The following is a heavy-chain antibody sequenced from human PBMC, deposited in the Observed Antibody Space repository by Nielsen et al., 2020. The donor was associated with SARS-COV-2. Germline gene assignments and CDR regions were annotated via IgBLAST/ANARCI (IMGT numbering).Heavy chain of an antibody. CDR3: ARLRSFGDYVYYFDY. V-gene: IGHV2-70*11. J-gene: IGHJ4*02. CDR2: IDWDDDK. CDR1: GFSLSTSGMC. D-gene: IGHD4-17*01. Sequence: SGPTLVQPTQTLTLTCTFSGFSLSTSGMCVSWIRQPPGKALEWLARIDWDDDKYYSTSLKTRLTISKDTSKNQVVLTMTNMDPVDTATYYCARLRSFGDYVYYFDYWGQGTLVTVSS.